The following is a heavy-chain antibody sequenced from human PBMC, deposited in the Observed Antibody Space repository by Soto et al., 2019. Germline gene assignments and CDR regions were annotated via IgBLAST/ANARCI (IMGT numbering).Heavy chain of an antibody. CDR2: ISSSSSYI. J-gene: IGHJ5*02. CDR1: GFTFSSYS. CDR3: ARIELRYGLDP. V-gene: IGHV3-21*04. Sequence: GSLRLSCAASGFTFSSYSMNWVRQAPGKGLEWASSISSSSSYIYYADSVKGRFTISRDNAKNSLYLQMNSLRAEDTAVYYCARIELRYGLDPWGQGTLVTVSS. D-gene: IGHD3-9*01.